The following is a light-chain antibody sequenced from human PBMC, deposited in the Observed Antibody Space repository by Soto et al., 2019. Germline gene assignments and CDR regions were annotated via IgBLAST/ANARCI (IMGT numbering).Light chain of an antibody. CDR3: QQRSNWPPIT. J-gene: IGKJ5*01. V-gene: IGKV3-11*01. CDR1: QNINRY. CDR2: DAS. Sequence: EIVLTQSPATLYMFTGESATISCRASQNINRYLAWYHQKPGQPPRLLIYDASTRATGIPARFSGSGSGTDFTLTISSLEPEDFAVYYCQQRSNWPPITFGQGTRLEIK.